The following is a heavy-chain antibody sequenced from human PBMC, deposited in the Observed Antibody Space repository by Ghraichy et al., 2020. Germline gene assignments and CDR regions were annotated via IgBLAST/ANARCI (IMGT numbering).Heavy chain of an antibody. CDR1: GGSISSSSYY. CDR3: ARHNLNRRVIMKVGYIDY. Sequence: SETLSLTCTVSGGSISSSSYYWGWIRQPPGKGLEWIGSIYYSGSTYYNPSLKSRVTISVDTSKNQFSLKLSSVTAADTAVYYCARHNLNRRVIMKVGYIDYWGQGTLVTVSS. V-gene: IGHV4-39*01. J-gene: IGHJ4*02. D-gene: IGHD3-3*01. CDR2: IYYSGST.